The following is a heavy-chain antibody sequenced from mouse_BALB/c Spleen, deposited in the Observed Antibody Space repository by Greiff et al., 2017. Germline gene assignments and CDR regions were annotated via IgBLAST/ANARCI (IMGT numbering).Heavy chain of an antibody. CDR1: GYSITSDYA. CDR3: AVTGWYFDV. V-gene: IGHV3-2*02. D-gene: IGHD4-1*01. J-gene: IGHJ1*01. Sequence: EVKLQESGPGLVKPSQSLSLTCTVTGYSITSDYAWNWIRQFPGNKLEWMGYISYSGSTSYNPSLKSRISITRDTSKNQFFLQLNSVTTEDTATYYCAVTGWYFDVWGAGTTVTVSS. CDR2: ISYSGST.